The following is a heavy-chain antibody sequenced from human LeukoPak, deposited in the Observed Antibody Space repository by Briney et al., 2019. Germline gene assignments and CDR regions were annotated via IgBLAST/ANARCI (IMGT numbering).Heavy chain of an antibody. D-gene: IGHD4-17*01. J-gene: IGHJ1*01. V-gene: IGHV3-73*01. CDR1: GVTFSGSA. Sequence: SGGSLRLSCAASGVTFSGSAMHWVRQASGKGLEWVGRIRSKANSYATAYAASVKGRFTISRDHSKNTAYLQMNSLKTEDTAVYYCTSRDSTVTPTGYFQHWGQGTLVTVSS. CDR3: TSRDSTVTPTGYFQH. CDR2: IRSKANSYAT.